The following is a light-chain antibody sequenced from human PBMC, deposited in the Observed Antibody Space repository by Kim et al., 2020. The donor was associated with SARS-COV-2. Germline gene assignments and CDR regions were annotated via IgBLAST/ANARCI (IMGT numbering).Light chain of an antibody. CDR1: QSLLHSDGKTD. Sequence: QTPSISCKSRQSLLHSDGKTDLYWYMKKPGQSPQLLINEVSSRFSGVPDRFSGSGSGTDFKLKISRVEAEDIGVYYCMQGIHLPYTFGQGTKLEI. V-gene: IGKV2-29*02. CDR2: EVS. CDR3: MQGIHLPYT. J-gene: IGKJ2*01.